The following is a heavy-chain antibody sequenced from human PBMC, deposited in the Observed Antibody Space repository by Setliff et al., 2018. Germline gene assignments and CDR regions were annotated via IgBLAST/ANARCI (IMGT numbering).Heavy chain of an antibody. CDR3: ARALRSPLGGTAFVPVHFDP. CDR1: GMSITSYY. J-gene: IGHJ5*02. V-gene: IGHV4-59*01. Sequence: PSETLSLTCSVSGMSITSYYWSWVRQSPGRGLEWIGYIYYTGSTTYSPSLKSRVTISPDTSKNQFHLTVKSVIEADTAVYYCARALRSPLGGTAFVPVHFDPWGQGILVTVSS. CDR2: IYYTGST. D-gene: IGHD3-16*01.